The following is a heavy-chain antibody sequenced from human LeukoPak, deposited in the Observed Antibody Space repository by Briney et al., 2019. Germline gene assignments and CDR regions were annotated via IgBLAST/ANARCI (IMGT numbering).Heavy chain of an antibody. Sequence: GGSLRLSCAASGFTFSSYAMHWVRQAPGKGLEWVGRIKSKADGETIDYAAPVKGRFTFSRDDSKNMLYLQMNSLKSEDTAVYYCSTLTSRGLSDSWGQGTLVTVSS. CDR3: STLTSRGLSDS. CDR1: GFTFSSYA. D-gene: IGHD1-20*01. J-gene: IGHJ4*02. V-gene: IGHV3-15*07. CDR2: IKSKADGETI.